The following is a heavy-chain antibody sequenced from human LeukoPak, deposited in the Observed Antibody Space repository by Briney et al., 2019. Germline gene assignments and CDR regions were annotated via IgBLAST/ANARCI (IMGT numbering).Heavy chain of an antibody. CDR1: GFTFSSYA. J-gene: IGHJ4*02. Sequence: GGSLRLSCAASGFTFSSYAMHWVRQAPGKGLEWVAVISYDGSNKYYADSVKGRFTISRDNSKNTLYLQMNSLRAEDTAVYYCAKVLTVTQGSDYWGQGTLVTVSS. CDR3: AKVLTVTQGSDY. D-gene: IGHD4-17*01. V-gene: IGHV3-30*04. CDR2: ISYDGSNK.